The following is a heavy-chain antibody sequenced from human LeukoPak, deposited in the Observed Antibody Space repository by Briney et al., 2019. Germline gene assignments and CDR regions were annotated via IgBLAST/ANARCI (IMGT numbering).Heavy chain of an antibody. D-gene: IGHD3-10*01. CDR2: IYYSGST. Sequence: SETLSLTCTVSGGSISSYYWSWIRQPPGKGLEWIGYIYYSGSTNYNPSLKSRVTISVDTSKNQFSLKLSSVTAADTAVYYCARGNYYYGSGSYGRFDPWGQGTLVTVSS. V-gene: IGHV4-59*01. CDR1: GGSISSYY. J-gene: IGHJ5*02. CDR3: ARGNYYYGSGSYGRFDP.